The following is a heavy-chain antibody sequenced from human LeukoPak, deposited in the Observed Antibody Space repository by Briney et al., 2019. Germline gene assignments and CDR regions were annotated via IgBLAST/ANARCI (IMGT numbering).Heavy chain of an antibody. CDR1: GFTFSHYY. CDR3: ARRSGVAVAGAFDY. Sequence: GGSLRLSCAASGFTFSHYYMTWVRQAPGKGLEWVSSISGSSGYIFYADSVKGRFTISRDNSKNTLYLQMNSLRAEDTAVYFCARRSGVAVAGAFDYWGQGTLVTVSS. V-gene: IGHV3-21*04. CDR2: ISGSSGYI. J-gene: IGHJ4*02. D-gene: IGHD6-19*01.